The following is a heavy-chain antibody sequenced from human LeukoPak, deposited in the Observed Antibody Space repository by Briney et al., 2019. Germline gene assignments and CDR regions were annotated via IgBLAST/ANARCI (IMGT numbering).Heavy chain of an antibody. CDR2: IYYSGST. CDR3: ARGSDGYRTAFDI. J-gene: IGHJ3*02. CDR1: GGSISTYY. V-gene: IGHV4-59*01. Sequence: SETLSLTCTVSGGSISTYYWSWIRLPPGKGLEWIGYIYYSGSTNYNPSLKSRVTISVDTSKNQFSLKLSSVTAADTAVYYCARGSDGYRTAFDIWDQGTMVTVSS. D-gene: IGHD5-24*01.